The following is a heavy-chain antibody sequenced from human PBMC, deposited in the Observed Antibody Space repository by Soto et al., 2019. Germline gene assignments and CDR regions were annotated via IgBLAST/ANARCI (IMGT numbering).Heavy chain of an antibody. D-gene: IGHD3-22*01. Sequence: GASVKVSRKASGYTFSSYGINWVRQAPGQGLEWLGWISPYDGNTKYAQILQGRVSMTTDTSTKTAYMEVRSLRSDDTAVYYCARGGYYDSSGSRNYHYYGMNVWGQGTTVTVSS. CDR1: GYTFSSYG. V-gene: IGHV1-18*01. J-gene: IGHJ6*02. CDR2: ISPYDGNT. CDR3: ARGGYYDSSGSRNYHYYGMNV.